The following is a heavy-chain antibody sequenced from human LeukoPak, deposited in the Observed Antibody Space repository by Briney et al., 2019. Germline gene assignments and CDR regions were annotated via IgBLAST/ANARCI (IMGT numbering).Heavy chain of an antibody. CDR1: GFTVSSNY. CDR3: ARANSGSYSGFGY. V-gene: IGHV3-53*01. D-gene: IGHD1-26*01. CDR2: IYTDGST. Sequence: GSLRLSCAASGFTVSSNYMSWVRQAPGKGLEWVSIIYTDGSTYYADSVKGRFAISRDNSKNTVYLQMNNLRAEDTALYYCARANSGSYSGFGYWGQGTLVTVSS. J-gene: IGHJ4*02.